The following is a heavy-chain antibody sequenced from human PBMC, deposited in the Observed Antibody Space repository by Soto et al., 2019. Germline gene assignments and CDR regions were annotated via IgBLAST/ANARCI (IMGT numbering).Heavy chain of an antibody. CDR2: ISYDGSNE. D-gene: IGHD1-1*01. J-gene: IGHJ4*02. V-gene: IGHV3-30-3*01. Sequence: GGSLRLSCAVSGFRFSSYGMHWVRQAPGKGLEWVAVISYDGSNEYYADSVKGRFTISRDNSKNTLYLQMNSLRIEDTAVYYCARELERVFDYWGQGTPVTVSS. CDR3: ARELERVFDY. CDR1: GFRFSSYG.